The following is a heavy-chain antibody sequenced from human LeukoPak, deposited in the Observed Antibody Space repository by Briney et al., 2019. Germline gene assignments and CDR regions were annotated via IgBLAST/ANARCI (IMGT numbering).Heavy chain of an antibody. D-gene: IGHD4-17*01. J-gene: IGHJ4*02. V-gene: IGHV3-23*01. CDR1: GFTFSSHG. CDR2: ISIGGDTT. Sequence: PGGSLRLSCAASGFTFSSHGMCWVRQAPGRGLEWVSSISIGGDTTYSDSVKGRFTISRDNSKNTLYLQLDSLRAEDTAIYYCAKEIRPNDCWGQGTQVTVSS. CDR3: AKEIRPNDC.